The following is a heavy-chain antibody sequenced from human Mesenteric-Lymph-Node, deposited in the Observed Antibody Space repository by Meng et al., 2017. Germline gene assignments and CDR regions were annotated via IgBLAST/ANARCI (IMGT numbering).Heavy chain of an antibody. J-gene: IGHJ4*02. CDR2: IKSDGSGT. CDR1: GFTFSSYW. D-gene: IGHD1-1*01. V-gene: IGHV3-74*01. CDR3: TGHYLYRVY. Sequence: EGRLVGSGGGLVRPGGSLRLSCAASGFTFSSYWMNWVRQAPGKGLVWVSRIKSDGSGTTYADSVKGRFTISRDNAKNSLYLEMNSLRAEDTALYYCTGHYLYRVYWGQGTLVTVFS.